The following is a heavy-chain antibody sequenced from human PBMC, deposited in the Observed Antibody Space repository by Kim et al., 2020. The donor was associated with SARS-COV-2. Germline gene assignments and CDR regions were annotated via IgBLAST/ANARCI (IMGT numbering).Heavy chain of an antibody. CDR1: GFTFSSYA. D-gene: IGHD6-19*01. J-gene: IGHJ3*02. CDR3: ARESHSSGWYGDWGAFDI. V-gene: IGHV3-30-3*01. Sequence: GGSLRLSCAASGFTFSSYAMHWVRQAPGKGLEWVAVISYDGSNKYYADSVKGRFTISRDNSKNTLYLQMNSLRAEDTAVYYCARESHSSGWYGDWGAFDIWGQGTMVTVSS. CDR2: ISYDGSNK.